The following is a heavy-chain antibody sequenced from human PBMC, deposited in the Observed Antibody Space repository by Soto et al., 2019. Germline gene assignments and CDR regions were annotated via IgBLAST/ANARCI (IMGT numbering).Heavy chain of an antibody. Sequence: GGSLRLSCAASGFTFSNYAMNWVRQAPGKGLEWVSIITGGGGSTYYADSVKGRFTISRDNSKNTVYLQMDSLRAEDTAVYFCAARYCTVARCIRAIEIWGQGTMVTVS. CDR1: GFTFSNYA. CDR2: ITGGGGST. V-gene: IGHV3-23*01. CDR3: AARYCTVARCIRAIEI. D-gene: IGHD2-8*02. J-gene: IGHJ3*02.